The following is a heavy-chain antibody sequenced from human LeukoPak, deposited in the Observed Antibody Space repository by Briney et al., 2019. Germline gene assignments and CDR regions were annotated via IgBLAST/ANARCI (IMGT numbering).Heavy chain of an antibody. J-gene: IGHJ6*03. Sequence: RGASVTVSCKASGYTFTSYYMHWVRQAPGQGLEWMGIINPSGGSTSYAQKFQGRVTMTRDMSTSTVYMELSSLRSGDTAVYYCAIDGGYGNYYYYYMDVWGKGTTVTISS. V-gene: IGHV1-46*01. CDR1: GYTFTSYY. D-gene: IGHD5-12*01. CDR3: AIDGGYGNYYYYYMDV. CDR2: INPSGGST.